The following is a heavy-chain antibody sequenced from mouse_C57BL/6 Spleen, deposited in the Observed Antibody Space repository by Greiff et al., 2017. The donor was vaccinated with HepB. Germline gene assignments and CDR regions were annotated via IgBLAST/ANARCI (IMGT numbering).Heavy chain of an antibody. CDR1: GYSFTGYY. CDR2: INPSTGGT. D-gene: IGHD1-1*01. Sequence: VQLQQSGPELVKPGASVKISCKASGYSFTGYYMNWVKQSPEKSLEWIGEINPSTGGTTYNQKFKAKATLTVDKSSSTAYMQLKSLTSEDSAVYYCARYYYGSSYDLYYFDYWGQGTTLTVSS. CDR3: ARYYYGSSYDLYYFDY. J-gene: IGHJ2*01. V-gene: IGHV1-42*01.